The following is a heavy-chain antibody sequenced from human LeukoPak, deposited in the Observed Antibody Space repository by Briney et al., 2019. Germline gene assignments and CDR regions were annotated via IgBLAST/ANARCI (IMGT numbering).Heavy chain of an antibody. V-gene: IGHV4-59*08. Sequence: SETLSLSCSVSGVSISSYYWRWIRQPPGKGLEWIGYICYSGSTNSNPSLKSRVTISVDTSNNQFSLKLSSVTAADTAVYYCARHREQLSNFHYWGQGTLVTVSS. CDR3: ARHREQLSNFHY. D-gene: IGHD1-26*01. CDR1: GVSISSYY. CDR2: ICYSGST. J-gene: IGHJ4*02.